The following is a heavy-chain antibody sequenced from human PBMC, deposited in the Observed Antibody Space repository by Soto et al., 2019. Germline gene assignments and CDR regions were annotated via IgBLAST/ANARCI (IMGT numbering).Heavy chain of an antibody. CDR2: ISTYNANI. D-gene: IGHD3-10*01. Sequence: QVQLVQSGVEVKTPGASAKVSCKASGYTFTRYGISWVRQAPGQGLEWMGWISTYNANIKYAQKFQGRVTMTTDTSTSTAYMELRSLTFDDTAVYYYARRSYVAGGTWDGEDYALDLWGRGTMVTVSS. J-gene: IGHJ3*01. CDR1: GYTFTRYG. CDR3: ARRSYVAGGTWDGEDYALDL. V-gene: IGHV1-18*01.